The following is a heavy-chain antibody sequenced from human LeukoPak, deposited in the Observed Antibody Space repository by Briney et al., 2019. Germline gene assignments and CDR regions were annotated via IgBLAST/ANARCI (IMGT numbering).Heavy chain of an antibody. CDR3: ARYDILTGLQGGFFDY. Sequence: PSETLSLTCTVSGGSISSSSYYWGWIRQPPGKGLEWIGSIYYSGSTYYNPSLKSRVTMSVDTSKNQFSLKLSSVTAVDTAVYYCARYDILTGLQGGFFDYWGQGTLVTVSS. CDR2: IYYSGST. CDR1: GGSISSSSYY. D-gene: IGHD3-9*01. V-gene: IGHV4-39*07. J-gene: IGHJ4*02.